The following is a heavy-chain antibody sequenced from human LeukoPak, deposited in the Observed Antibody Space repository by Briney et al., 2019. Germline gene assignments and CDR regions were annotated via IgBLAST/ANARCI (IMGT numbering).Heavy chain of an antibody. CDR3: ARVEIYYDSCGYYGNYYFDY. V-gene: IGHV4-31*03. Sequence: SETLSLTCTVSGDSISSGGYYWSWIRQHPGTGLEWIGNIYYSGSTYYNPSLKSRVTISVDTSKNQFSLKLSSVTAADTAVYYCARVEIYYDSCGYYGNYYFDYWGQGTLVTVSS. J-gene: IGHJ4*02. CDR2: IYYSGST. CDR1: GDSISSGGYY. D-gene: IGHD3-22*01.